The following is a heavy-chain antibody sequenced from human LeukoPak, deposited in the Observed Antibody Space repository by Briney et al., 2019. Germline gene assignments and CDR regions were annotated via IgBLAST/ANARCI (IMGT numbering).Heavy chain of an antibody. V-gene: IGHV4-30-2*01. J-gene: IGHJ3*02. D-gene: IGHD3-10*01. CDR3: ARDGLWFGDAFDI. CDR1: GGSISSGAYY. CDR2: IYHSGST. Sequence: PSETLSLTCTVSGGSISSGAYYWSWIRQPPGKGLEWIGYIYHSGSTYYNPSLKSRVTISVDKSKNQFSLKLSSVTAADTAVYYCARDGLWFGDAFDIWGQGTMVTVSS.